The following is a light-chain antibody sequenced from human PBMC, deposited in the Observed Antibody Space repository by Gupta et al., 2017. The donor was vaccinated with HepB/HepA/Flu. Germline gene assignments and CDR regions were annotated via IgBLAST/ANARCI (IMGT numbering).Light chain of an antibody. J-gene: IGLJ2*01. Sequence: QSVLTQPPSVSGAPGQRVTISCTGTISNIGAGYDVHWYQQLPGAAPNLLIYGNSNRPSGVPDRFSGSKSGTSASLAITGLHAEDEADYYCQSYDSSLSGVVFGGGTKLTVL. CDR3: QSYDSSLSGVV. V-gene: IGLV1-40*01. CDR2: GNS. CDR1: ISNIGAGYD.